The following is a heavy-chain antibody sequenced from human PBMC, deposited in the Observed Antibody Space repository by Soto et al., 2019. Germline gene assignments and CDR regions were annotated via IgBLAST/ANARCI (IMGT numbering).Heavy chain of an antibody. Sequence: PSETLSHTCTVSGGSISSSSYYWSWIRQPPGKGLEWIGYIYYSGSTNYNPSLKSRVTISVDTSKNQFSLKLSSVTAADTAVYYCARHLCLPYDVWETCLRSNWFDPWGQGTLVTVSS. CDR2: IYYSGST. J-gene: IGHJ5*02. D-gene: IGHD3-3*01. CDR3: ARHLCLPYDVWETCLRSNWFDP. CDR1: GGSISSSSYY. V-gene: IGHV4-61*05.